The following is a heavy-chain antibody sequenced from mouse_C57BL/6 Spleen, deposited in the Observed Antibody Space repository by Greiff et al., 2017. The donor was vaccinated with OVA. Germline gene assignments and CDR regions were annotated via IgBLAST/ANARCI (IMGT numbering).Heavy chain of an antibody. V-gene: IGHV1-55*01. Sequence: VQLQQPGAELVKPGASVKMSCKASGYTFTSYWITWVKQRPGQGLEWIGDIYPGSGSTNYNEKFKSKATLTVDTSSSTAYMQLSSLTSEDSAVYYWARGFYYGNYLAWFAYWGQGTLVTVSA. J-gene: IGHJ3*01. CDR3: ARGFYYGNYLAWFAY. D-gene: IGHD2-1*01. CDR2: IYPGSGST. CDR1: GYTFTSYW.